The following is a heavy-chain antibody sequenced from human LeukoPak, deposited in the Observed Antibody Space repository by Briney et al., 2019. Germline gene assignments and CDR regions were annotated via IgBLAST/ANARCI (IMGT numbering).Heavy chain of an antibody. CDR3: GRTWGYYFDY. CDR1: GGSFSGYY. V-gene: IGHV4-34*01. D-gene: IGHD3-16*01. CDR2: INHSGST. Sequence: SETLSLTCAVYGGSFSGYYWSWIRQPPGKGLEWIGEINHSGSTNYNPSLKSRVTISVGTSKSQFSLKLPSVTATDTAVYYCGRTWGYYFDYWGQGTLVTVSS. J-gene: IGHJ4*02.